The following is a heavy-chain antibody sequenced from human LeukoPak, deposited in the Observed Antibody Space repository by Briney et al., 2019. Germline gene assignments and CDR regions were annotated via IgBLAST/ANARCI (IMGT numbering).Heavy chain of an antibody. CDR3: AKDRGYGASSDAFDI. CDR2: ISWNSGSI. Sequence: GGSLRLSCAASGFTFDDYAMHWVRQAPGKDLEWVSGISWNSGSIGYADSVKGRFTISRDNAKNSLYLQMNSLRAEDTALYYCAKDRGYGASSDAFDIWGQGTMVTVSS. V-gene: IGHV3-9*01. J-gene: IGHJ3*02. D-gene: IGHD5-12*01. CDR1: GFTFDDYA.